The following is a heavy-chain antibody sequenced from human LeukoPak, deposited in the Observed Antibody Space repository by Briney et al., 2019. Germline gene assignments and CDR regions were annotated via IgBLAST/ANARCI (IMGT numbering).Heavy chain of an antibody. Sequence: SETLSLTCTVSNASISSNTYYRAWIRQPPGKGLEYIGSINYRGSTYYNPSLKSRVTLSVDTSKNQFSLKLNSVTAADTAVYYCARGGRGWKTFDYWGQGTLVTVSS. CDR2: INYRGST. V-gene: IGHV4-39*07. D-gene: IGHD6-19*01. J-gene: IGHJ4*02. CDR3: ARGGRGWKTFDY. CDR1: NASISSNTYY.